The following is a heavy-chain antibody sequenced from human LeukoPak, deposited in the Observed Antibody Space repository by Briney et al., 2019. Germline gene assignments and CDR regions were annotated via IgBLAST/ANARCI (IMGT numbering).Heavy chain of an antibody. Sequence: GESLKISCKGSGYSFTSYWIGWVRQMPGKGLEWMGIIYPGDSDTRYSPSFQGHVTISADKSISTAYLQWSGLKASDTAMYYCARQATALLSDYWGQGTLVTVSS. V-gene: IGHV5-51*01. CDR2: IYPGDSDT. CDR1: GYSFTSYW. D-gene: IGHD5-12*01. J-gene: IGHJ4*02. CDR3: ARQATALLSDY.